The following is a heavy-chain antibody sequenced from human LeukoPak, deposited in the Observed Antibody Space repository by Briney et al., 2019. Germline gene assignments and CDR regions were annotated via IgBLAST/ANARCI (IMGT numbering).Heavy chain of an antibody. D-gene: IGHD6-13*01. CDR3: ARHTISSAGDNFDY. CDR2: IYYSGST. CDR1: GGSISSSSYY. V-gene: IGHV4-39*01. J-gene: IGHJ4*02. Sequence: SETLSLTCTVSGGSISSSSYYWGWIRQPPGKGLEWIGSIYYSGSTYYNPSLKSRVTISVDTSKNQFSLKLSSVTAADTAVYYCARHTISSAGDNFDYWGQGTLVTVSS.